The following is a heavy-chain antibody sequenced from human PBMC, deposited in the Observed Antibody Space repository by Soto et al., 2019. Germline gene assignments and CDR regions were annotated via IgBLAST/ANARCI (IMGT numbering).Heavy chain of an antibody. CDR2: TYYRSKWYN. J-gene: IGHJ3*02. Sequence: PSQTLSLTCVISGDSVSSNSAAWNWIRQSPSRGLEWLGRTYYRSKWYNDYAVSVKSRMTVNPDTSKNQFSLQLNSVAPEDTAVYYCARGQRYSFDIWGQGTMVTVSS. CDR3: ARGQRYSFDI. CDR1: GDSVSSNSAA. D-gene: IGHD3-16*02. V-gene: IGHV6-1*01.